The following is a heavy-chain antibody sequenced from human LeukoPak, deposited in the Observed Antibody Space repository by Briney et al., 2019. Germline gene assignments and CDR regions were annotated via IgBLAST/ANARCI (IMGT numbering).Heavy chain of an antibody. V-gene: IGHV3-74*01. CDR3: ARVIAIGLYGMDV. Sequence: PTGGSLRLSCAASGFTFSSYWMHWVRQAPGKGLVWVSRINSDGSSTSYADSVKGRFTISRDNAKNTLYLQMNSLRAEDTAVYYCARVIAIGLYGMDVWGQGTTVTVSS. J-gene: IGHJ6*02. D-gene: IGHD3-9*01. CDR1: GFTFSSYW. CDR2: INSDGSST.